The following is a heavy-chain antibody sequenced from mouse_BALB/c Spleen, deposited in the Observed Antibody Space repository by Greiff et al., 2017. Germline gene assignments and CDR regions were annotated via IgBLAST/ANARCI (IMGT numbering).Heavy chain of an antibody. J-gene: IGHJ3*01. Sequence: VQLKQSGPELVKPGASVKMSCKASGYTFTSYVMHWVKQKPGQGLEWIGYINPYNDGTKYNEKFKGKATLTSDKSSSTAYMELSSLTSEDSAVYYCAREGIYVSSYEAYWGQGTLVTVSA. CDR1: GYTFTSYV. CDR3: AREGIYVSSYEAY. V-gene: IGHV1-14*01. D-gene: IGHD1-1*01. CDR2: INPYNDGT.